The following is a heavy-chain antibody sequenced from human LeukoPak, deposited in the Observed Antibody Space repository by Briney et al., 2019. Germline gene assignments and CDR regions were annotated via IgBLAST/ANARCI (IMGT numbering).Heavy chain of an antibody. CDR2: TYYRSKWYN. V-gene: IGHV6-1*01. CDR1: GDSVSSNSAA. D-gene: IGHD6-19*01. J-gene: IGHJ4*02. Sequence: SQTLSLTCAISGDSVSSNSAAWIWIRQSPSRDLEWLGRTYYRSKWYNDYAVSVKSRITINPDTSKNQFSLQLNSATPEDTAVYYCARSGIAVAGTGFDYWGQGTLVTVSS. CDR3: ARSGIAVAGTGFDY.